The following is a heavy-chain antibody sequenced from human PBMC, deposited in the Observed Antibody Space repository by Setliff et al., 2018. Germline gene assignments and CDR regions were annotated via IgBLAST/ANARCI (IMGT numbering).Heavy chain of an antibody. D-gene: IGHD2-15*01. CDR3: ARALGGNYFDY. V-gene: IGHV3-21*04. CDR2: ISHSNTYI. Sequence: GGSLRLSCAASGFVFSTYDMNWVRQAPGKGLEWVSSISHSNTYIYYADSVKGRFTISRDKAHHSLFLQMNSLRSEDTAVYYCARALGGNYFDYWGPGILVTVSS. J-gene: IGHJ4*02. CDR1: GFVFSTYD.